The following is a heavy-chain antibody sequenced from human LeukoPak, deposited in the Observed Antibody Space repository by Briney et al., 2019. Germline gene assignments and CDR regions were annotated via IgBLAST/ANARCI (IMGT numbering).Heavy chain of an antibody. V-gene: IGHV1-69*05. CDR1: GGTFGSYA. D-gene: IGHD5-24*01. CDR2: IIPIFGTA. J-gene: IGHJ4*02. Sequence: EASVKVSCKASGGTFGSYAISWVRQAPGQGLEWMGRIIPIFGTANYAQKFQGRVTITTDESTSTAYMELSSLRSEDTAVYYCARDGEMATILDYWGQGTLVTVSS. CDR3: ARDGEMATILDY.